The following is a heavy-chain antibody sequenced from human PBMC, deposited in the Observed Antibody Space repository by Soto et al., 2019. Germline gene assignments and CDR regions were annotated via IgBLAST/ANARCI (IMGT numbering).Heavy chain of an antibody. CDR3: ARLNGYCVSTKCRGYYGMDV. V-gene: IGHV4-39*01. D-gene: IGHD2-2*03. Sequence: QLQLQESGPGLVKPSETLSLTCTVSGGSVSSTDYSWGWVRQSPGQGLEWIGTVYSHDNTHYNPSLLSRVNISVDTSKNEFSLRLNSVTAADTAVYYCARLNGYCVSTKCRGYYGMDVWGQGTTVTVSS. CDR2: VYSHDNT. J-gene: IGHJ6*02. CDR1: GGSVSSTDYS.